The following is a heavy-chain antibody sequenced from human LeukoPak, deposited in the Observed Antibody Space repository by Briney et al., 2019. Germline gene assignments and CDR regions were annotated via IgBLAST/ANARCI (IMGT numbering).Heavy chain of an antibody. CDR2: IYHSGST. CDR1: GGSISSSNW. J-gene: IGHJ4*02. D-gene: IGHD6-19*01. Sequence: SGTLSLTCAVSGGSISSSNWWGWVRPPPGKGLEWIGEIYHSGSTNYNPSLKSRVTISVDKSKNQFSLKLSSVTAADTAVYYCARDVRSQGAVAGFDYWGQGTLVTVSS. CDR3: ARDVRSQGAVAGFDY. V-gene: IGHV4-4*02.